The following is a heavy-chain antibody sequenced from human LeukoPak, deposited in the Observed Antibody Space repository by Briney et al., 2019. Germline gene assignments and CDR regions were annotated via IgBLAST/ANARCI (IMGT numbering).Heavy chain of an antibody. CDR1: GFTFSTYA. CDR2: IRGNGGST. Sequence: GGSLRLSCAASGFTFSTYAMTWVRQAPGKGLEWVSTIRGNGGSTYYADSVKGRFTISRDNSKNTLYLQMNSLRAEDTAVYYCARRSYDGSGFDYWGQGTLVTVSS. V-gene: IGHV3-23*01. CDR3: ARRSYDGSGFDY. D-gene: IGHD3-22*01. J-gene: IGHJ4*02.